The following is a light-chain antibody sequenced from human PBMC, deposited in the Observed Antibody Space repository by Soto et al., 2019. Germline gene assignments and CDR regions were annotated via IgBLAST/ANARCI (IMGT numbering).Light chain of an antibody. CDR1: QTVRNN. Sequence: EFVLTQAPGTLSLSPGERATLSCMASQTVRNNYLAWYQQKPGQAPRLLIYDASSRATGIPARFSGSGSGTEFTLTISSLQSEDFAVYYCQQYNNWPRTFGQGTKVDIK. V-gene: IGKV3D-15*01. J-gene: IGKJ1*01. CDR2: DAS. CDR3: QQYNNWPRT.